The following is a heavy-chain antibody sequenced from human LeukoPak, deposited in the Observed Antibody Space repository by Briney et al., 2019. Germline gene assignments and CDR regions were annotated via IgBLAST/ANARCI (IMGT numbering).Heavy chain of an antibody. CDR1: GYTFTSYD. CDR3: ARDRWSGSPLGY. Sequence: SVKVSCKASGYTFTSYDVNWVRQATGQGLEWMGRIIPIFGTANYAQKFQGRVTITTDESTSTAYMELSSLRSEDTAVYYCARDRWSGSPLGYWGQGTLVTVSS. J-gene: IGHJ4*02. CDR2: IIPIFGTA. V-gene: IGHV1-69*05. D-gene: IGHD1-26*01.